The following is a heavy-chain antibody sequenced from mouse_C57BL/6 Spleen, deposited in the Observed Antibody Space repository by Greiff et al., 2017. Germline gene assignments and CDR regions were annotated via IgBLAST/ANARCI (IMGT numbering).Heavy chain of an antibody. CDR1: GFTFSDYG. V-gene: IGHV5-17*01. D-gene: IGHD2-5*01. Sequence: EVMLVESGGGLVKPGGSLKLSCAASGFTFSDYGMHWVRQAPEKGLEWVAYISSGSSTIYYADTVKGRFTISRDNANNTLFLQMTSLRSEDTAMYYCARYSNFYAMDYWGQGTSVTVSS. CDR3: ARYSNFYAMDY. J-gene: IGHJ4*01. CDR2: ISSGSSTI.